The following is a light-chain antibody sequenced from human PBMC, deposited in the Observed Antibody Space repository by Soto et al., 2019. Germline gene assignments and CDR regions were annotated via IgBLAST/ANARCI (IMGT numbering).Light chain of an antibody. V-gene: IGKV1-9*01. CDR3: QQLHNYPLT. CDR2: TAS. Sequence: LTASSLSESVGDRVTMTCRASQGIRSALAWSQQKPGIAPKLLIYTASTLQSGVSSRFSGSGSGTDFTLTISSLQPEDFATYYCQQLHNYPLTFGGGTKVDIK. CDR1: QGIRSA. J-gene: IGKJ4*01.